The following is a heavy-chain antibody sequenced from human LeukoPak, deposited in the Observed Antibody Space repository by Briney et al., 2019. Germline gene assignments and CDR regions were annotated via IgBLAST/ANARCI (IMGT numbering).Heavy chain of an antibody. CDR2: ISGSGGGT. CDR1: GFTFSSYA. Sequence: GGSLRLSCAASGFTFSSYAMSWVRQSPGKGLEWVSGISGSGGGTYYADSVKGRFTISRDNSKNTVYLQMNSLRAEDSALYYCAKNAPIMMTMPQFFDYWGQGALVTVSS. V-gene: IGHV3-23*01. J-gene: IGHJ4*02. D-gene: IGHD3-16*01. CDR3: AKNAPIMMTMPQFFDY.